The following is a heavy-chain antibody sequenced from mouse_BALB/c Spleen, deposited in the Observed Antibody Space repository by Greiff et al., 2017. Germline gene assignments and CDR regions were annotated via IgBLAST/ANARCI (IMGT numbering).Heavy chain of an antibody. CDR3: ARSGRDYAMDY. J-gene: IGHJ4*01. V-gene: IGHV1-14*01. Sequence: LVESGPELVKPGASVKMSCKASGYTFTSYVMHWVKQKPGQGLEWIGYINPYNDGTKYNEKFKGKATLTSDKSSSTAYMELSSLTSEDSAVYYCARSGRDYAMDYWGQGTSVTVSS. D-gene: IGHD4-1*01. CDR1: GYTFTSYV. CDR2: INPYNDGT.